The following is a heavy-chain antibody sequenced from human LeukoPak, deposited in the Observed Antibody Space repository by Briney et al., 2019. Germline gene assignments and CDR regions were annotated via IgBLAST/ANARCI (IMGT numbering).Heavy chain of an antibody. Sequence: ASVKVSCKTSGYTFTSYGINWVRQATGQGLEWMGWMNPNSGNTGYAQKFQGRVTMTRNTSISTAYMELSSLRSEDTAVYYCARVVWFGESFDYWGQGTLVTVSS. V-gene: IGHV1-8*02. CDR2: MNPNSGNT. CDR1: GYTFTSYG. D-gene: IGHD3-10*01. J-gene: IGHJ4*02. CDR3: ARVVWFGESFDY.